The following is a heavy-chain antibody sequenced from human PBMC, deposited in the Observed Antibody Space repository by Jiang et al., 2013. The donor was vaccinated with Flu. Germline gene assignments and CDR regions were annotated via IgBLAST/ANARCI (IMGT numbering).Heavy chain of an antibody. CDR2: FYISGTT. CDR3: AGGPYYDNSGPTRY. CDR1: GGSVSSYH. Sequence: PGLVKPSETLSLTCNVSGGSVSSYHWLWIRQAAGKGPEWIGRFYISGTTIYNPSLKSRVTTSIDRAKNQVSLRLTSVTAADTAVYYCAGGPYYDNSGPTRYWGQGTLVTVSS. V-gene: IGHV4-4*07. D-gene: IGHD3-3*01. J-gene: IGHJ4*02.